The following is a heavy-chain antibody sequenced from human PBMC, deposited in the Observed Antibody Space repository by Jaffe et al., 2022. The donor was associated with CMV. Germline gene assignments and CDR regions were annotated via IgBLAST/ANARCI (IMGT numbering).Heavy chain of an antibody. J-gene: IGHJ6*03. CDR3: TYHDYEVPYYYYMDV. Sequence: EVQLVESGGGLVQPGGSLKLSCAASGFTFSGSAMHWVRQASGKGLEWVGRIRSKANSYATAYAASVKGRFTISRDDSKNTAYLQMNSLKTEDTAVYYCTYHDYEVPYYYYMDVWGKGTTVTVSS. D-gene: IGHD4-17*01. V-gene: IGHV3-73*01. CDR2: IRSKANSYAT. CDR1: GFTFSGSA.